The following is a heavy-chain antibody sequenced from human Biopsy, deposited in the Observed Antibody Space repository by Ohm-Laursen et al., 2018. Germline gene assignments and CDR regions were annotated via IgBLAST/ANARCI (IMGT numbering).Heavy chain of an antibody. Sequence: GTLSLTCHVSGGDINNYYWSWIRQPAGKGLEWIGRIYPGGSTNYNPSLKSRVTMSVDTSKKQLSLRLGSVTAADTAMYYCASVVLGPTNDAFDLWGQGTMVVVSS. D-gene: IGHD3-22*01. CDR3: ASVVLGPTNDAFDL. J-gene: IGHJ3*01. CDR1: GGDINNYY. V-gene: IGHV4-4*07. CDR2: IYPGGST.